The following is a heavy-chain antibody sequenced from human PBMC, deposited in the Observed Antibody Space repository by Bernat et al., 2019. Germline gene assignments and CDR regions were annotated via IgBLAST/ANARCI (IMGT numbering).Heavy chain of an antibody. CDR3: ARGIAAVNDAFDI. J-gene: IGHJ3*02. Sequence: EVQLVETGGGLIQPGGSLRLSCAASGFTVSSNYMSWVRQAPGKGLEWVSVIYSGGSTYYAGSVKGRFTISRDNSKNTLYRQRNSLRAEDTAVYYCARGIAAVNDAFDIWGQGTMVTVSS. CDR2: IYSGGST. D-gene: IGHD6-13*01. CDR1: GFTVSSNY. V-gene: IGHV3-53*02.